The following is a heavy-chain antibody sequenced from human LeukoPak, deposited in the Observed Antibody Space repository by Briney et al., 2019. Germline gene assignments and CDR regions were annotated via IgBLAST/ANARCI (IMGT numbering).Heavy chain of an antibody. J-gene: IGHJ4*02. Sequence: GSLRLSCAASGFTFSSYSMNWVRQAPGKGLEWIGEIHHTGSTNYNPSLKSRVTISVDKSKNQFSLSFNSMSAADSAVYYCAANGYYTIEYWGQGTLVTVSS. CDR1: GFTFSSYSM. CDR3: AANGYYTIEY. D-gene: IGHD1-26*01. V-gene: IGHV4-4*02. CDR2: IHHTGST.